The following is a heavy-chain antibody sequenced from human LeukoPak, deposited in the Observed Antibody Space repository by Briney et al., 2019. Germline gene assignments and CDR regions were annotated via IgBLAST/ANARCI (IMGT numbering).Heavy chain of an antibody. CDR2: ISGSGVST. V-gene: IGHV3-23*01. CDR1: GFRFSSYA. J-gene: IGHJ3*02. CDR3: AKVVGATEDAFDI. Sequence: GESLRLSCAASGFRFSSYAMSWVRQAPGKGLEWVSAISGSGVSTYYADSVKGRFTISRDNSKNTLYLQMNSLRAEDTAVYYCAKVVGATEDAFDIWGQGTMVTVSS. D-gene: IGHD1-26*01.